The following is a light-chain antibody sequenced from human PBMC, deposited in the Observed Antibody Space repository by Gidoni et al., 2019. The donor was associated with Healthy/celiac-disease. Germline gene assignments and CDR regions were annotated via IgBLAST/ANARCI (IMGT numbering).Light chain of an antibody. CDR1: QSLLHSNGYNY. CDR3: MQALQTWT. V-gene: IGKV2-28*01. Sequence: DIVMNQSPLSLPVTPGEPASTSCRSSQSLLHSNGYNYLDWYLQKQGQSPQLLIYLGSNRASGVPDRFSGSGAGTDFTLKISRVEAEDVGVYYCMQALQTWTFGQGTKVEIK. CDR2: LGS. J-gene: IGKJ1*01.